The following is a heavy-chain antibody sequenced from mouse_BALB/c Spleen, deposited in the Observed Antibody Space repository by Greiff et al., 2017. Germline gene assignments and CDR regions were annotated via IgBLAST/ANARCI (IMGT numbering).Heavy chain of an antibody. V-gene: IGHV5-6-5*01. D-gene: IGHD1-1*01. CDR2: ISSGGST. Sequence: EVHLVESGGGLVKPGGSLKLSCAASGFTFSSYAMSWVRQTPEKRLEWVASISSGGSTYYPDSVKGRFTISRDNARNILYLQMSSLRSEDTAMYYCARVGFITTVVGDYYAMDYWGQGTSVTVSS. CDR1: GFTFSSYA. CDR3: ARVGFITTVVGDYYAMDY. J-gene: IGHJ4*01.